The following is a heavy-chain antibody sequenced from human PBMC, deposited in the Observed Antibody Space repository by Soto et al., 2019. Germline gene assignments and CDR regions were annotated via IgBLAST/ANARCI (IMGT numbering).Heavy chain of an antibody. V-gene: IGHV1-69*13. Sequence: SVKVSCKASGYTFTSYGISWVRQAPGQGLEWMGGIIPIFGTANYAQKFQGRVTITADESTSTAYMELSSLRSEDTAVYYCARADYDSSGYYSPLGAFDIWGQGTMVTVSS. J-gene: IGHJ3*02. CDR2: IIPIFGTA. D-gene: IGHD3-22*01. CDR3: ARADYDSSGYYSPLGAFDI. CDR1: GYTFTSYG.